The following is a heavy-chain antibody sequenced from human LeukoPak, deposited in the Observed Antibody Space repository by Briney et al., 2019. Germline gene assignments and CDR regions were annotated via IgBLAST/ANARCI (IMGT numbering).Heavy chain of an antibody. Sequence: GGSPRLSCAASGFTFPSYWMNWVRRAPGMGLEWVANIKQDGSEKYYVDSVKGRFTISRDNAKNSLYLQMNSLRAEDTAVYYCARDPDRDGVDYWGQGTLVTVSS. CDR2: IKQDGSEK. D-gene: IGHD1-14*01. V-gene: IGHV3-7*01. J-gene: IGHJ4*02. CDR1: GFTFPSYW. CDR3: ARDPDRDGVDY.